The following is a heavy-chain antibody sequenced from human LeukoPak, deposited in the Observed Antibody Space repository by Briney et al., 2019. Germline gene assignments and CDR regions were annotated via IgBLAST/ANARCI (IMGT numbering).Heavy chain of an antibody. V-gene: IGHV4-39*01. Sequence: SETLSLTCTVSGASISTSSYYWGWIRQSPGEGLEWIGIVYYSGPAYYNPSLQSRVTISVDTSKNQFSLRLTSVNAADTAIYYCVTQYSSAPYYIDYWGQGILVTVSS. CDR1: GASISTSSYY. J-gene: IGHJ4*02. D-gene: IGHD6-19*01. CDR3: VTQYSSAPYYIDY. CDR2: VYYSGPA.